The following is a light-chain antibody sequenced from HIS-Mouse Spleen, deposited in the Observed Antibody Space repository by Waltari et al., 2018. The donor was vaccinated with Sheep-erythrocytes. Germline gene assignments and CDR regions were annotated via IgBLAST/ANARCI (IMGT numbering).Light chain of an antibody. V-gene: IGLV2-8*01. J-gene: IGLJ3*02. CDR2: EVS. Sequence: QSALTQPPSPSGSPGQSVTISCTGTSSDVGGFNYVSGYQQHPGKAPKLMIYEVSKRPSGVPDRFSGSKSGNTASLTVSGLQAEDEADYYCSSYAGSNNWVFGGGTKLTVL. CDR3: SSYAGSNNWV. CDR1: SSDVGGFNY.